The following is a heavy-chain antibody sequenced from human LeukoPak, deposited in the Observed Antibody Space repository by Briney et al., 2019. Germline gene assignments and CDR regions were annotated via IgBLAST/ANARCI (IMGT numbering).Heavy chain of an antibody. CDR2: INHSGST. CDR1: GGSFSGYY. CDR3: ARGPPLRYFDWLLCDY. J-gene: IGHJ4*02. Sequence: SETLSLTCAVYGGSFSGYYWSWIRQPPGKGLEWIGEINHSGSTNYNPSLKSRVTISVDTSKNQFSLKLSSVTAADTAVYYCARGPPLRYFDWLLCDYWGQGTLVTVSS. D-gene: IGHD3-9*01. V-gene: IGHV4-34*01.